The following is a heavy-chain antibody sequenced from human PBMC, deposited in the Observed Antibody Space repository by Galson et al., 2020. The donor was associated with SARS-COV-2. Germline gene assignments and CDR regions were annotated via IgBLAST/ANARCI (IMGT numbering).Heavy chain of an antibody. D-gene: IGHD6-13*01. V-gene: IGHV3-48*01. CDR2: ISSSSTI. CDR3: AGGYSSSWYGDEYFQH. Sequence: GGSLRLSCAASGFPFSSYSMNWVRQAPGKGLEWVSYISSSSTIYYADPVKGRFTISRDNAKNSLYLQMNSLRAEDTAVYYCAGGYSSSWYGDEYFQHWGQGTLVTVSS. CDR1: GFPFSSYS. J-gene: IGHJ1*01.